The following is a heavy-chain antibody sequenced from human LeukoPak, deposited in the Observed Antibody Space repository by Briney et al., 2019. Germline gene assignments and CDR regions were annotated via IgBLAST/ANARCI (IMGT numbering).Heavy chain of an antibody. CDR2: INHSGST. D-gene: IGHD6-6*01. Sequence: SETLSLTCAVYGGSFSGYYWSWIRQPPGKGLEWIGEINHSGSTNYKPSLKSRVTISVDTSKNQFSLKLSSVTAADTAVYYCARSYIAARGKYFDLWGRGTLVTVSS. V-gene: IGHV4-34*01. CDR1: GGSFSGYY. CDR3: ARSYIAARGKYFDL. J-gene: IGHJ2*01.